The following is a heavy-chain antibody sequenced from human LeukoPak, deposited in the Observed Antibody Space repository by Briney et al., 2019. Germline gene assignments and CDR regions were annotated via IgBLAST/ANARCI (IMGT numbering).Heavy chain of an antibody. CDR3: ARDLMT. J-gene: IGHJ4*02. CDR2: ITYSGSI. V-gene: IGHV4-34*01. CDR1: GGSFSGKY. Sequence: SETLSLTCAVSGGSFSGKYWTWIRQPPGKGLEWIGEITYSGSIYYNPSLKSRVTISVDTSKNQFSLKLNSVTAADTAVYYCARDLMTWGQGALVTVSS.